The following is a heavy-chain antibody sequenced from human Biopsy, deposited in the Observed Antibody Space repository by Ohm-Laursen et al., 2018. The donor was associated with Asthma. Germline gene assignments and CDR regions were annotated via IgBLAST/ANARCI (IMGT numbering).Heavy chain of an antibody. D-gene: IGHD1-7*01. CDR3: ARRGITGTTLDY. V-gene: IGHV1-46*01. Sequence: SVKVSCKASGYTFTSYYMHWVRQAPGQGLEWMGIINPSGGSTSYAQKFQGRVTMTRDTSTSTVYMELSGLRSEDTAVYYCARRGITGTTLDYWGQGTLVTVSS. J-gene: IGHJ4*02. CDR1: GYTFTSYY. CDR2: INPSGGST.